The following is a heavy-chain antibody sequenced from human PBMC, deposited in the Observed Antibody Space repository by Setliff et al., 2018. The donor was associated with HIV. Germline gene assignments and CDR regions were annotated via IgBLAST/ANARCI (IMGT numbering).Heavy chain of an antibody. J-gene: IGHJ4*02. CDR3: AREVEEVEMATIGLDY. D-gene: IGHD5-12*01. CDR1: GGSIGSHY. CDR2: IYYSGST. Sequence: PSETLSLTCTVSGGSIGSHYWSWIRQPPGKGLEWIGSIYYSGSTNYNPSLKSRVTISVDTSKNQFSLKLSSVTAAGTAVYYCAREVEEVEMATIGLDYWGQGTLVTVSS. V-gene: IGHV4-59*11.